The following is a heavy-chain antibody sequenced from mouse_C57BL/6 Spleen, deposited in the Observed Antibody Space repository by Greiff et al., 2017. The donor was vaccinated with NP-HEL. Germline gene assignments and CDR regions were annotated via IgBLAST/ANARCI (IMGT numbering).Heavy chain of an antibody. Sequence: QVQLQQSGAELVRPGASVTLSCKASGYTFTDYEMHWVKQTPVHGLEWIGAIDPETGGTAYNQKFKGKAILTADKSSSTAYMELRSLTSEDSAVYYCTRWAVVAGDYWGQGTTLTVSS. J-gene: IGHJ2*01. V-gene: IGHV1-15*01. D-gene: IGHD1-1*01. CDR3: TRWAVVAGDY. CDR1: GYTFTDYE. CDR2: IDPETGGT.